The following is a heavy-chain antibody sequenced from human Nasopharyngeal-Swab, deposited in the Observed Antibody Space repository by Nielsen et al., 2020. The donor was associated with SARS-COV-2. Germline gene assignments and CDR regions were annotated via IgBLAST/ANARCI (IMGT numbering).Heavy chain of an antibody. CDR2: INTNTGNP. V-gene: IGHV7-4-1*02. Sequence: WVRQAPGQGLEWMGWINTNTGNPTYAQGFTGRFVFSLDTSVSTAYLQISSLKAEDTAVYYCARAITIFGAPGAFDIWGQGTTVTVSS. D-gene: IGHD3-3*01. J-gene: IGHJ3*02. CDR3: ARAITIFGAPGAFDI.